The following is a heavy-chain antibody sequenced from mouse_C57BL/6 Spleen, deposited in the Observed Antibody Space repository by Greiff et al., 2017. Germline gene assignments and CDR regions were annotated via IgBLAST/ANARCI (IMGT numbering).Heavy chain of an antibody. CDR3: ARDGLTGTMDY. Sequence: EVKLVESEGGLVQPGSSMKLSCTASGFTFSDYYMAWVRQVPEKGLEWVANINYDGSSTYYLDSLKSRFIISRDNAKNILYLQMSSLKSEDTATYYCARDGLTGTMDYWGQGTSVTVSS. D-gene: IGHD4-1*01. V-gene: IGHV5-16*01. CDR2: INYDGSST. CDR1: GFTFSDYY. J-gene: IGHJ4*01.